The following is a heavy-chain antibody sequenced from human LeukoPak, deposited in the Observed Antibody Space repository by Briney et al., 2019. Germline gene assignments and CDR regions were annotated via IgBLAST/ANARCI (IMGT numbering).Heavy chain of an antibody. CDR2: ISWNSGSI. CDR3: AKALTLGSSSAFGP. J-gene: IGHJ5*02. CDR1: GFTFDDYA. V-gene: IGHV3-9*01. D-gene: IGHD6-13*01. Sequence: GGSLRLSCAASGFTFDDYAMHWVRQAPGKGLEWVSGISWNSGSIGYADSVKGRFTISRDNAKNSLYLRMNSLRAEDTALYYCAKALTLGSSSAFGPWGQGTLVTVSS.